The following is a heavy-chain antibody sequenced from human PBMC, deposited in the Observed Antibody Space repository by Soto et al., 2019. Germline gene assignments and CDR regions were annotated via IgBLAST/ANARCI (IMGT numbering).Heavy chain of an antibody. D-gene: IGHD3-10*01. CDR3: AKDGIEVRGVSQVLGKDYFDS. V-gene: IGHV3-23*01. J-gene: IGHJ4*02. Sequence: EVQLLESGGGLVQPGGSLRLSCAASGFTFSSYAMSWVRQAPGKGLEWVSAISGSGGSTYYADSVKGRFTISRDNSKNTLYLQMNSLRAEDTAVYYCAKDGIEVRGVSQVLGKDYFDSWGQGTLVTVSS. CDR1: GFTFSSYA. CDR2: ISGSGGST.